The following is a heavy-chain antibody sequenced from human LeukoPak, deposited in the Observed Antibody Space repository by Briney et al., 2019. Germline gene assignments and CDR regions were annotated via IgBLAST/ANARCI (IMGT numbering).Heavy chain of an antibody. D-gene: IGHD2-2*01. CDR2: TYYSGST. CDR1: GGSISSYY. Sequence: SETLSLTCTVSGGSISSYYWSWIRQPPGKGLEWIGYTYYSGSTNYNPSLKSRVTISVDTSKNQFSLKLSSVTAADTAVYYCARDQWMYQPNEYYYYGMDVWGQGTTVTVSS. V-gene: IGHV4-59*01. J-gene: IGHJ6*02. CDR3: ARDQWMYQPNEYYYYGMDV.